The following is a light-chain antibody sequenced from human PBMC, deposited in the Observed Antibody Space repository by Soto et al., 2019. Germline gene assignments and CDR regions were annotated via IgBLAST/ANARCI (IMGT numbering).Light chain of an antibody. CDR1: QSISYY. V-gene: IGKV1-39*01. J-gene: IGKJ5*01. Sequence: DIEMTQSPSSLSAYVGDRVNITCRASQSISYYLNWYQQKPGRAPDLLMYGASTLVRGVPSRFSGSGSGTEFTLTISGLQPEDSLTYYCQQAKSFPITFGQGTRLEI. CDR3: QQAKSFPIT. CDR2: GAS.